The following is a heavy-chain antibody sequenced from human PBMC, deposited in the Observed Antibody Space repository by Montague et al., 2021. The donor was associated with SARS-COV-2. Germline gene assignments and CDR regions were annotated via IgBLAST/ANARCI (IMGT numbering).Heavy chain of an antibody. Sequence: SETLSLTCTVSGGSINSDYWNWIRQPPGKGLEWIGYIYYRGSTNYNPSLKSRVTISVDTSKNQSSLKLISVTAADTAVYYCAREDRWNWFDPWGQGILVTVSS. V-gene: IGHV4-59*01. CDR2: IYYRGST. D-gene: IGHD5-24*01. J-gene: IGHJ5*02. CDR3: AREDRWNWFDP. CDR1: GGSINSDY.